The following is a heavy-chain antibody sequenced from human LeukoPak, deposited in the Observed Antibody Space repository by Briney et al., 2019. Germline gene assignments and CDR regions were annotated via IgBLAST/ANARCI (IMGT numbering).Heavy chain of an antibody. D-gene: IGHD6-13*01. V-gene: IGHV4-31*03. Sequence: PQTLSLTCTVSGGSISSGGYYWSWIRQHPGKGLEWIGYIYYSGSAYYNPSLKSRVTISVDTSKNQFSLKLSSVTAADTAVYYCARDLAAAGPYYYGMDVWGQGTTVTVSS. CDR2: IYYSGSA. CDR1: GGSISSGGYY. J-gene: IGHJ6*02. CDR3: ARDLAAAGPYYYGMDV.